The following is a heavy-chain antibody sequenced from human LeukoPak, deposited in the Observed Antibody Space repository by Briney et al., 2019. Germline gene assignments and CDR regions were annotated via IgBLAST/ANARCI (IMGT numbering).Heavy chain of an antibody. CDR3: ARGGYSSSWYVD. CDR2: ISSSSSTI. V-gene: IGHV3-48*01. D-gene: IGHD6-13*01. J-gene: IGHJ4*02. CDR1: GFTFSSCS. Sequence: GSLRLSCAASGFTFSSCSMNWVRQAPGKGLEWVSYISSSSSTIYYADSVKGRFTISRDNAKNSLYLQMNSLRAEDTAVYYCARGGYSSSWYVDWGQGTLVTVSS.